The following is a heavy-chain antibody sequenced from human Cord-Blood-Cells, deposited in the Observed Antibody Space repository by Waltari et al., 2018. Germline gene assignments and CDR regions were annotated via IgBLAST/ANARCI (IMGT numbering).Heavy chain of an antibody. Sequence: QVQLQESGPGLVKPSETLSLTCTVSGGSIRSYYWSWIRQPPGKGLEWIGYIYYRGGTNYNPSPKGRVTISVDTSKNQFSLKLSSVTAADTAVYYCARHEGSYDVWSGYDYWGQGTLVTVSS. J-gene: IGHJ4*02. CDR1: GGSIRSYY. CDR2: IYYRGGT. V-gene: IGHV4-59*08. CDR3: ARHEGSYDVWSGYDY. D-gene: IGHD3-3*01.